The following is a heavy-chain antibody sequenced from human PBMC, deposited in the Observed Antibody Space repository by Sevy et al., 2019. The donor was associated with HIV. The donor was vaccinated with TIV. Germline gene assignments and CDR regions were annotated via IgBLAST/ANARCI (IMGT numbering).Heavy chain of an antibody. CDR2: VSSAGSTI. D-gene: IGHD6-13*01. V-gene: IGHV3-48*01. CDR1: GFTFSSYS. CDR3: AREDHTSTWNWFDP. J-gene: IGHJ5*02. Sequence: LTCAASGFTFSSYSMNWVRQAPEKGLEWISYVSSAGSTIYYADSVKGRFTISRDNAMNSLYLQMNSLRAEDTAVYYCAREDHTSTWNWFDPWGRGTLVTVSS.